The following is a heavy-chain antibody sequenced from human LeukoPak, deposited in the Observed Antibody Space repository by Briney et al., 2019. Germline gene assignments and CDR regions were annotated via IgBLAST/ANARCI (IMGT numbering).Heavy chain of an antibody. V-gene: IGHV4-4*07. CDR1: GGSISSYY. CDR2: IYSSGST. Sequence: SETLSLTCTVSGGSISSYYWSWIRQPAGKGLEWIGRIYSSGSTNYNPSHKSRVTMSVDTSKNQFSLKLSSVTAADTAVYYCARGQYHLLYWYFDLWGHGTLVTVSS. CDR3: ARGQYHLLYWYFDL. D-gene: IGHD2-2*01. J-gene: IGHJ2*01.